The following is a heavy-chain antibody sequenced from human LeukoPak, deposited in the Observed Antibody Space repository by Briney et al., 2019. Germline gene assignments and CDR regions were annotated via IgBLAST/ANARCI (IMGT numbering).Heavy chain of an antibody. CDR2: MNPNSGDT. Sequence: ASVKVSCKASGYTFTTYEIYWVRQAAGQGLEWMGWMNPNSGDTVSAQKFQGRVTMTRGTSIGTAYMELSSLRSEDTAVYYCARNYLGLSYWGQGTLVTVSS. CDR3: ARNYLGLSY. V-gene: IGHV1-8*01. CDR1: GYTFTTYE. J-gene: IGHJ4*02. D-gene: IGHD3-10*01.